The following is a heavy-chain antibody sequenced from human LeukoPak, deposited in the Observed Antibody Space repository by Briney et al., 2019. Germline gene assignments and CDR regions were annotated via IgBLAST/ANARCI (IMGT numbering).Heavy chain of an antibody. J-gene: IGHJ4*02. V-gene: IGHV3-74*01. CDR1: GVSFSSYW. Sequence: PGGSLRLSCGASGVSFSSYWMHWVRQAPGKGLMWVSRVNNDGSSTTYADSVEGRFTISRDNARNTLYLQMNSLRAEDTAVYYRARSSYPYYFDYWGQGTLVTVSS. D-gene: IGHD6-19*01. CDR2: VNNDGSST. CDR3: ARSSYPYYFDY.